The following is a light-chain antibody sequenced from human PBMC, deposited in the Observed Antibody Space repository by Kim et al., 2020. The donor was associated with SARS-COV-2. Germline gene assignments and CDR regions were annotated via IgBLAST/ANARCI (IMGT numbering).Light chain of an antibody. J-gene: IGLJ2*01. Sequence: SYELTQPPSVSGALGQTARITCGGDKMGGKNAHWYQQKPGQSPVLVIYRDSKRPSGIPERFSGSNSGNTATLTISRAQAGDEADYYCQAWDSSTVVFGGG. CDR1: KMGGKN. CDR3: QAWDSSTVV. V-gene: IGLV3-9*01. CDR2: RDS.